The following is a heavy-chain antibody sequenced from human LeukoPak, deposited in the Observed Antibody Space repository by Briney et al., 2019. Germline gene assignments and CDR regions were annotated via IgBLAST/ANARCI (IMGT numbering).Heavy chain of an antibody. J-gene: IGHJ4*02. CDR2: INSDGSST. CDR3: ARDGNTVTADY. D-gene: IGHD4-17*01. V-gene: IGHV3-74*01. Sequence: GGSLRLSCAASGFTFSSCVMSWVRQAPGKGLVWVSRINSDGSSTSYADSVKGRFTISRDNAKNTLYLQMNSLRAEDTAVYYCARDGNTVTADYWGQGTLVTVSS. CDR1: GFTFSSCV.